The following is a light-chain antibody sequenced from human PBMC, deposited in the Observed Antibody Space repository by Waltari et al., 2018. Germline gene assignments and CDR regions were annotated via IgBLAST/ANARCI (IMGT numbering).Light chain of an antibody. V-gene: IGLV2-14*01. CDR3: SSYTTSSAPGV. J-gene: IGLJ1*01. CDR2: EVS. Sequence: QSALTHPASVSGSPGQSIPISPSLTPTDVGAYDFVSWYQQHPAKAPHLIIFEVSNRPSGIANRFSASKSGNTASLTISGLQAEDEADYYCSSYTTSSAPGVFGTGTRVTVL. CDR1: PTDVGAYDF.